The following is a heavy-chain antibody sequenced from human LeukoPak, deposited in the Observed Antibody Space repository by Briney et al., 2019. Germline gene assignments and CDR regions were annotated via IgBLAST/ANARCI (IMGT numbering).Heavy chain of an antibody. CDR2: ISSSGSTI. Sequence: GGSLRLSCAASGFTFSSYEMNWVRQAPGKGLEWVSYISSSGSTIYYADSVKGRFTISRDNAKNSLYLQMNSLRAEDTAVYYYASSAAAEAMVYWGQGTLVTVSS. V-gene: IGHV3-48*03. CDR1: GFTFSSYE. CDR3: ASSAAAEAMVY. J-gene: IGHJ4*02. D-gene: IGHD6-13*01.